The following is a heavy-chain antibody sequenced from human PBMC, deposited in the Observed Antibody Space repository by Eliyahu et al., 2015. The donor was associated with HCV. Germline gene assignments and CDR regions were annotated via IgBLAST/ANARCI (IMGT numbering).Heavy chain of an antibody. Sequence: EVQLVESGGGLVQPGGSLSXSCSASGFTFVGYAMHXXRQAXGKGPEYXSGISSNGGSTNYADSVKVRFTISRDNSKNTLYLQMSSLRAEDTAVYYCVKPPYRNGWSFFDYWGQGTLVTVSS. V-gene: IGHV3-64D*09. CDR2: ISSNGGST. CDR3: VKPPYRNGWSFFDY. CDR1: GFTFVGYA. D-gene: IGHD6-19*01. J-gene: IGHJ4*02.